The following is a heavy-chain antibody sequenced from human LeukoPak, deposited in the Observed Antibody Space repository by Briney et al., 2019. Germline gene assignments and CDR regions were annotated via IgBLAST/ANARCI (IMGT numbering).Heavy chain of an antibody. CDR3: ARDAGYCSGGSCYSLYYYYYYMDV. CDR1: GFTFSSYS. V-gene: IGHV3-21*01. J-gene: IGHJ6*03. CDR2: ISSSSSYI. D-gene: IGHD2-15*01. Sequence: GGSLRLSCAASGFTFSSYSMNWVRQAPGKGLEWVSSISSSSSYIYYADSVKGRFTISRDNAKNSLYLQMNSLRAEDTAVYYCARDAGYCSGGSCYSLYYYYYYMDVWGKGTTVTVSS.